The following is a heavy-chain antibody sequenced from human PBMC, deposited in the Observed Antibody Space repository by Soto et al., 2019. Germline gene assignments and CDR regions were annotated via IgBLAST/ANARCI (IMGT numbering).Heavy chain of an antibody. V-gene: IGHV4-31*03. CDR2: IYYSGST. D-gene: IGHD6-13*01. J-gene: IGHJ5*02. CDR1: GGSISSGGYY. Sequence: PSETLSLTCTVSGGSISSGGYYWSWIRQHPGKGLEWIGYIYYSGSTYYNPSLKSRVTISVDTSKNQFSLKLSSVTAADTAMYYCARGRAAGTAYWFDPWGQGTLVTVSS. CDR3: ARGRAAGTAYWFDP.